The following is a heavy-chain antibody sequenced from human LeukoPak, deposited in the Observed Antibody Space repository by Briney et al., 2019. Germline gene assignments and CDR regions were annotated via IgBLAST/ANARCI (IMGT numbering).Heavy chain of an antibody. CDR3: AKADATIGGAFAI. CDR1: GFIFKNYA. J-gene: IGHJ3*02. V-gene: IGHV3-23*01. D-gene: IGHD3-3*01. Sequence: GGSLRLSCAASGFIFKNYAMSWVRQAPGKGLEWVSIISGTSDTTRYGDSVRGRFTTSRDNPRNTLYLQMNSLRVDDTAVYYCAKADATIGGAFAIWGQGTMVTVSS. CDR2: ISGTSDTT.